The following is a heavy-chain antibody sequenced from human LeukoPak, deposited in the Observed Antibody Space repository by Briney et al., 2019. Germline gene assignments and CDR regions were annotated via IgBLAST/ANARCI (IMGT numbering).Heavy chain of an antibody. V-gene: IGHV4-34*01. CDR3: ARRWNYGRNYYIDV. CDR1: GGSFSNYY. Sequence: PSETLSLTCAVYGGSFSNYYWNWIRQPPGKGLEWLGEINDNGRANYNPSLMSRVSVSVDTSKNQFSLRLTSVTATDTAVYYCARRWNYGRNYYIDVWGKGATVSVSS. D-gene: IGHD1-7*01. CDR2: INDNGRA. J-gene: IGHJ6*03.